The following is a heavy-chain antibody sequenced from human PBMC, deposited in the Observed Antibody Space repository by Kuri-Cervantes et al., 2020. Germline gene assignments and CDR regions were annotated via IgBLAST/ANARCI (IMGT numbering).Heavy chain of an antibody. V-gene: IGHV3-13*01. CDR3: AKDQLSGIVVSIDY. CDR2: IGTAGDT. D-gene: IGHD3-10*01. Sequence: GGSLRLSCAASGFTFSSYDMHWVRQATGKGLEWVSAIGTAGDTYYPGSVKGRFTISRDNSNNTLYLQMNSLRPEDTAVYFCAKDQLSGIVVSIDYWGQGTLVTVSS. J-gene: IGHJ4*02. CDR1: GFTFSSYD.